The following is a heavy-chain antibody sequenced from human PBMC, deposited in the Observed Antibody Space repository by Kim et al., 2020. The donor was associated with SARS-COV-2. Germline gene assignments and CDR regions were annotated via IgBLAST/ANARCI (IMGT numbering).Heavy chain of an antibody. D-gene: IGHD1-20*01. V-gene: IGHV3-66*01. CDR2: ST. CDR3: ARFGITGTTR. J-gene: IGHJ4*02. Sequence: STYYADSVKGRFTISRDNSKNTLYLQMNSLRAEDTAVYYCARFGITGTTRWGQGTLVTVSS.